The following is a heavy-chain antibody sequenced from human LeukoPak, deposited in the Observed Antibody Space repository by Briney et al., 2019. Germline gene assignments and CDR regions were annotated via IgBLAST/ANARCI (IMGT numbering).Heavy chain of an antibody. Sequence: GGPLRLSCAASGFTFSSYAMSWVRQAPGKGREWVSAISGSGGSTYYADSVKGRFTISRDNSKNTLYLQMNSLRAEDTAVYYCAKGGDFWSGYHHYWGQGTLVTVSS. D-gene: IGHD3-3*01. CDR1: GFTFSSYA. J-gene: IGHJ4*02. V-gene: IGHV3-23*01. CDR3: AKGGDFWSGYHHY. CDR2: ISGSGGST.